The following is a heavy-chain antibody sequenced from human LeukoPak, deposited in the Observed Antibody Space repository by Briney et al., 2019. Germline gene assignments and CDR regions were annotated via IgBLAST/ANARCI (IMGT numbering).Heavy chain of an antibody. J-gene: IGHJ4*02. CDR2: IYYSGST. Sequence: SETLSLTCTVSGDSISSSNYYWGWIRQPPGKGLERIGSIYYSGSTYYNPSLKSRVTISVDTSKNQFSLKLSSVTAADTAVYYCAREAAVAGTLDYWGQGTVVTVSS. V-gene: IGHV4-39*07. CDR3: AREAAVAGTLDY. D-gene: IGHD6-19*01. CDR1: GDSISSSNYY.